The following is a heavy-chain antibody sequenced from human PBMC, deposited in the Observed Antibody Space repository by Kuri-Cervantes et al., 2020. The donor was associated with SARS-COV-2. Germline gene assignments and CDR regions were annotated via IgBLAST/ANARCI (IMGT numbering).Heavy chain of an antibody. Sequence: GESLKTPCAASGFILCSHSMNWVRQAPGKGLEWVSYISSSSSTIYYAYSVKGLFTISRDNSKNTLYPQMNSLRAEDTAVYYVAKAGYIAAAGAYYYCYMDVWGKGTTVTVSS. CDR3: AKAGYIAAAGAYYYCYMDV. J-gene: IGHJ6*03. CDR2: ISSSSSTI. CDR1: GFILCSHS. V-gene: IGHV3-48*01. D-gene: IGHD6-13*01.